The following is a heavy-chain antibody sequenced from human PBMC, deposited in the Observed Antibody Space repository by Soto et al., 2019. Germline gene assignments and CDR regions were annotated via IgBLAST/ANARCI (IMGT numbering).Heavy chain of an antibody. D-gene: IGHD1-1*01. J-gene: IGHJ4*02. CDR2: INPNLGNT. Sequence: QVQLVQSGAEMKRPGASVKVSCKASGYTFTDTFIHWVRQAPGQRPEWLGWINPNLGNTHYSLKFQGRVTLTRDTSVTTVYMELAGLESDDSAFYFCARTLPTTVLGFDYWGQGTLVTVSS. V-gene: IGHV1-2*02. CDR3: ARTLPTTVLGFDY. CDR1: GYTFTDTF.